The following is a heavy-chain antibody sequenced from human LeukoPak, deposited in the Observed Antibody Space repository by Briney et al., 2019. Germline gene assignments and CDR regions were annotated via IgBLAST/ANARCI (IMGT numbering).Heavy chain of an antibody. J-gene: IGHJ4*02. CDR1: GFTFRDYY. V-gene: IGHV3-11*06. CDR2: ISSSSSYT. CDR3: ARLAAARDY. D-gene: IGHD6-13*01. Sequence: GGSLRLSCAASGFTFRDYYMSWIRQAPGKGLEWVSYISSSSSYTNYADSVKGRFTISRDNAKNSLYLQMNSLRAEDTAVYYCARLAAARDYWGQGTLVTVSS.